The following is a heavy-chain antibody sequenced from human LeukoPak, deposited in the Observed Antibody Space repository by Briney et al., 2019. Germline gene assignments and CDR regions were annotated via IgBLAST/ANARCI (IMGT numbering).Heavy chain of an antibody. Sequence: SETLSLTCTVSGGSISNLNYYWSWIRQPAGKGLEWIGRIYASGSTNYNPSLKSRVTISADTSKDQFSLKLSSVTAADTAVYYCAREITSDYDSSGYYLSWGQGTLVTVSS. V-gene: IGHV4-61*02. CDR3: AREITSDYDSSGYYLS. CDR2: IYASGST. D-gene: IGHD3-22*01. CDR1: GGSISNLNYY. J-gene: IGHJ4*02.